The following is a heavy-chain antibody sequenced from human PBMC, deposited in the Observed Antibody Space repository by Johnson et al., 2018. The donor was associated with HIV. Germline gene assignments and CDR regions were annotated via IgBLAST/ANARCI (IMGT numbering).Heavy chain of an antibody. Sequence: VQLVESGGGLVQPGGSLRLSCAASGFTFSSYWMSWVRQAPGKGLEWVANIKQDGSEKYYVDSVKGRFNISRDKAKNSLYLQMNSLRAEDTAVYYCARATMSYKVWLQLSAAFDIWGQGTMVTVSS. CDR2: IKQDGSEK. CDR1: GFTFSSYW. V-gene: IGHV3-7*01. D-gene: IGHD5-24*01. J-gene: IGHJ3*02. CDR3: ARATMSYKVWLQLSAAFDI.